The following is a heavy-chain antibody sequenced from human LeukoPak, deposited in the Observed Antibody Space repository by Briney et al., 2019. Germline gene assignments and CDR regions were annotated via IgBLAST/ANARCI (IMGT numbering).Heavy chain of an antibody. CDR3: ARRWRRQGNYDFWSGYQHERSSFDS. Sequence: PSETLSLTCTVSGGAISSSNYYWGWLRQPPGKGLKWVGGIYYTGSTYYTPSLKSRVTISVDTSNNQFSLKLSSVTAADTAVYYCARRWRRQGNYDFWSGYQHERSSFDSWGQGTLVTVSS. CDR1: GGAISSSNYY. D-gene: IGHD3-3*01. V-gene: IGHV4-39*01. CDR2: IYYTGST. J-gene: IGHJ4*02.